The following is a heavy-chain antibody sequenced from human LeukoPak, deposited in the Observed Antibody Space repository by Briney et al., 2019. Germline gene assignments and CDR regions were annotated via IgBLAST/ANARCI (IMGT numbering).Heavy chain of an antibody. D-gene: IGHD3-22*01. J-gene: IGHJ4*02. Sequence: RGSLRLSCAASGFTFSSYAMHWVRQAPDKGLEWVAVISYDGSNKYYADSVKGRFTISRDNAKNSLYLQMNSLRAEDTAVYYCVLGRYYDSSGQTSAYWGQGTLVTVSS. CDR2: ISYDGSNK. CDR1: GFTFSSYA. CDR3: VLGRYYDSSGQTSAY. V-gene: IGHV3-30-3*01.